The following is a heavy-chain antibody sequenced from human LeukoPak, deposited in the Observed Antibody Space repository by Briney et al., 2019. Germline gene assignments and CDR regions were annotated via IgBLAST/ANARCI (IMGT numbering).Heavy chain of an antibody. D-gene: IGHD3-22*01. CDR1: GFTFSSYG. J-gene: IGHJ4*02. Sequence: GRSLRLSCAASGFTFSSYGMHWVRQAPGKGLEWVAVIWYDGSNKYYADSVKGRFTISRDNSKNTLYLQMNSLRAEDTAVYYCAREPIHYYDSSGYFDYWGQGTLVTVSS. CDR2: IWYDGSNK. CDR3: AREPIHYYDSSGYFDY. V-gene: IGHV3-33*08.